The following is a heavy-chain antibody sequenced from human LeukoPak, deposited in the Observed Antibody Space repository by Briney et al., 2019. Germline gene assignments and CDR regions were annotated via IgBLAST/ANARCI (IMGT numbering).Heavy chain of an antibody. V-gene: IGHV3-53*01. CDR2: IYGGGST. CDR3: ARSIAAAGTGYYGMDV. D-gene: IGHD6-13*01. CDR1: GFTVSSNY. J-gene: IGHJ6*02. Sequence: PGGSLRLSCAASGFTVSSNYMSWVRQAPGKGLEWVSVIYGGGSTYYADSVKGRFTISRDNSKNTLYLQMNSLRAEDTAVYYCARSIAAAGTGYYGMDVWGQGTTVTVSS.